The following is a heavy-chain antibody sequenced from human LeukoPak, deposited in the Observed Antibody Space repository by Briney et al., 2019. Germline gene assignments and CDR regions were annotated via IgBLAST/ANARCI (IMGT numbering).Heavy chain of an antibody. V-gene: IGHV3-9*01. CDR2: ISWNSGSI. D-gene: IGHD6-13*01. Sequence: GGSLRLSCAASGFTFDDYAMHWVRQAPGKGLEWVSGISWNSGSIGYADSVKGRFTISRDNAKNSLYLQMNSLRAEDTAVYYCAKDLRQLISDAFDIWGQGTMVTVSS. J-gene: IGHJ3*02. CDR1: GFTFDDYA. CDR3: AKDLRQLISDAFDI.